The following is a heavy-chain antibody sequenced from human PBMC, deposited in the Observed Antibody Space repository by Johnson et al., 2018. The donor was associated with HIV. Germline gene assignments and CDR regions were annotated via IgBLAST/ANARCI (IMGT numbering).Heavy chain of an antibody. Sequence: VQLVESGGGVVQPGRSLRLSCAASGFTFSSYAMSWVRQAPGKGLEWVSNINWNSGSIGYADSVKGRFTISRDNAKNSLYLQMNSLRAEDTALYYCAKDRRHGWEVRGAFDIWGQGTMVTVSS. J-gene: IGHJ3*02. CDR3: AKDRRHGWEVRGAFDI. V-gene: IGHV3-9*01. CDR1: GFTFSSYA. D-gene: IGHD1-26*01. CDR2: INWNSGSI.